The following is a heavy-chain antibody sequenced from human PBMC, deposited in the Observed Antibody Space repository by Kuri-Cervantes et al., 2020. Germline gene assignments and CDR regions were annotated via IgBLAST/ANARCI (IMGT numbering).Heavy chain of an antibody. Sequence: SVKVSCKASGGTFSSYAISWVRQAPGQGLEWMGGIIPILGTANYVQKFQGRVTITADKSTSTAYMELSSLRSEDTAVYYCARDLTIAVAGLVYWGQGTLVTVSS. D-gene: IGHD6-19*01. J-gene: IGHJ4*02. CDR2: IIPILGTA. CDR3: ARDLTIAVAGLVY. V-gene: IGHV1-69*06. CDR1: GGTFSSYA.